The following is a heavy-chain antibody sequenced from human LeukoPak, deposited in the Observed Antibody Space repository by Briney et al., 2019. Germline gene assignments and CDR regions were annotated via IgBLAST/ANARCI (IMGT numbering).Heavy chain of an antibody. V-gene: IGHV3-21*01. Sequence: PGGSLRLSCAASGFTFSSYSMNWVRQAPGKGLEWVSSISSSSSYIYYADSVKGRFTISRDNAKNSLYLQMNSLRAADTAVYYCARDKGTLYLSSFDYWGQGTLVTVSS. CDR1: GFTFSSYS. CDR2: ISSSSSYI. J-gene: IGHJ4*02. CDR3: ARDKGTLYLSSFDY. D-gene: IGHD2-8*01.